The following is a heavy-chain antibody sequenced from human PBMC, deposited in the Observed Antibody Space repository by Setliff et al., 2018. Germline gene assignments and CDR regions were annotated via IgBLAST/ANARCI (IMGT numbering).Heavy chain of an antibody. J-gene: IGHJ6*02. CDR2: IYSGGST. CDR1: GFTFSDYY. CDR3: ARDRPGPSFGGMDV. Sequence: GGSLRLSCAASGFTFSDYYMSWVRQAPGKGLEWVSVIYSGGSTYYADSVKGRFTISRDNSKNTLYLHMNSLTAEDTAVYYCARDRPGPSFGGMDVWGQGTTVTVSS. V-gene: IGHV3-66*01. D-gene: IGHD3-3*01.